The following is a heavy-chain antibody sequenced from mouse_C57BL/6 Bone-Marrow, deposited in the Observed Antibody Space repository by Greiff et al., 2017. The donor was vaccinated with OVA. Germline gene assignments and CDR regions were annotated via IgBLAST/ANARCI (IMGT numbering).Heavy chain of an antibody. CDR3: ARILRPYYFEY. V-gene: IGHV1-61*01. Sequence: QVQLQQPGAELVKPGASVKMSCKASGYTFTSYWMDWVKQRPGQGLEWIGNIYPSDSETHYNQKFKDKATLTVDKSSSTAYMQLSSLTSEDSAVYYCARILRPYYFEYWGQGTTLTVSS. CDR1: GYTFTSYW. D-gene: IGHD1-2*01. CDR2: IYPSDSET. J-gene: IGHJ2*01.